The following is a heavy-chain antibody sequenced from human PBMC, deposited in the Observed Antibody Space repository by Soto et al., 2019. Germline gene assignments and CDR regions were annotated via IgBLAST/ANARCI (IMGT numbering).Heavy chain of an antibody. D-gene: IGHD2-2*01. Sequence: PSETLSLTCGVYGGSFSGYYWSWIRQPPGKGLEWIGEINPSGGTNYNPSLKSRVTISVDTSKNQFSLKLTSVTAADTAVYYCARVPPIRTGYYYGMDVWGQGTTVTVSS. CDR1: GGSFSGYY. J-gene: IGHJ6*02. CDR3: ARVPPIRTGYYYGMDV. V-gene: IGHV4-34*01. CDR2: INPSGGT.